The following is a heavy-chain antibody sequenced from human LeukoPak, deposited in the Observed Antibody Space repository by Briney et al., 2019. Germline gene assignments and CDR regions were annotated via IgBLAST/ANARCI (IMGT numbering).Heavy chain of an antibody. D-gene: IGHD6-13*01. CDR3: ARGRIGMAYFDY. Sequence: RGGSLRLSCAASGFTFSTYNMNWVRQAPGKGLEWVSYISPSSSNIYYADSVKGRFTISRDNARDSLYLQMSSLRDDDTAVYYCARGRIGMAYFDYWGQGSLVTVSS. J-gene: IGHJ4*02. CDR1: GFTFSTYN. V-gene: IGHV3-48*02. CDR2: ISPSSSNI.